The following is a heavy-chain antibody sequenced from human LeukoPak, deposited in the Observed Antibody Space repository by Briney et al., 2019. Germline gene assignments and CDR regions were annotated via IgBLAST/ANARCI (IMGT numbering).Heavy chain of an antibody. Sequence: PSETLSLTCNVSGVSISTHYWSWIRQSPGKGLEWIGYIYHNGSTNYNPSLKSRVTISLDSSENQFSLKLNSVTAADTAVYYCARGGMVRGVGYYYMDVWGIGTTVTISS. J-gene: IGHJ6*03. CDR2: IYHNGST. CDR1: GVSISTHY. D-gene: IGHD3-10*01. V-gene: IGHV4-59*08. CDR3: ARGGMVRGVGYYYMDV.